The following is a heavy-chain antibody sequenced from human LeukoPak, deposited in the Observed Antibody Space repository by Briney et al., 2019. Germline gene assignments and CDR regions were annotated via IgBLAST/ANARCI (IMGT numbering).Heavy chain of an antibody. CDR2: IYYSGST. V-gene: IGHV4-59*08. CDR1: GGSISSYY. CDR3: ARAGGYDFWSGYTPTYNWFDP. J-gene: IGHJ5*02. D-gene: IGHD3-3*01. Sequence: SETLSLTCTVSGGSISSYYWSWIRQPPGKGLEWIGYIYYSGSTNYNPSLKSRVTISVDTSKNQFSLKLSSVTAADTAVYYCARAGGYDFWSGYTPTYNWFDPWGQGTLVTVSS.